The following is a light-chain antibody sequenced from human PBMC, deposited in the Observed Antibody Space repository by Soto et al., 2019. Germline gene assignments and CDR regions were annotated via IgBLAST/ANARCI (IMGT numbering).Light chain of an antibody. V-gene: IGLV2-23*01. CDR3: FSYTNSGTYV. J-gene: IGLJ1*01. Sequence: QSVLTQPASVSGSPGQSITISCTGTSSDIGIYDLVSWYQQHPDKAPKLMIYEASHRPSGVSHRFSGSKSGNTASLTISGLQADDEADYYCFSYTNSGTYVFGTGTKVTVL. CDR2: EAS. CDR1: SSDIGIYDL.